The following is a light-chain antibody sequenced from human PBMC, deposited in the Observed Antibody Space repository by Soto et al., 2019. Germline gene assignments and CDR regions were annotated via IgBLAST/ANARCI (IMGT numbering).Light chain of an antibody. CDR2: EVS. Sequence: QSALTQPPSASGSPGQSVTISCTGTSSDIGTYDYVSWYQHLPDKAPKLIIYEVSKRPSGVPDRFSGSKSGNTASLTVSGLQAEDGGDYYCCSYGGGNNFYVFGTGTKVTV. V-gene: IGLV2-8*01. CDR1: SSDIGTYDY. J-gene: IGLJ1*01. CDR3: CSYGGGNNFYV.